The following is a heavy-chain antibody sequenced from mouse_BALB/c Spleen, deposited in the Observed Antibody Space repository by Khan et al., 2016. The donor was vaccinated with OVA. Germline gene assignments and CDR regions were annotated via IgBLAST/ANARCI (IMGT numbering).Heavy chain of an antibody. D-gene: IGHD1-1*01. CDR2: ISTGDTYT. J-gene: IGHJ1*01. CDR1: GFTFSTYA. V-gene: IGHV5-9-3*01. Sequence: EVELVESGGGLVKSGGSLKLSCAASGFTFSTYAMSWVRQTPEKRLEWVATISTGDTYTYYPDSVKGRFTISRDNAKNTLYLQMSSLRSEATAMYYCARPPYTTVVATSYWFFDVWGAGTTVTVST. CDR3: ARPPYTTVVATSYWFFDV.